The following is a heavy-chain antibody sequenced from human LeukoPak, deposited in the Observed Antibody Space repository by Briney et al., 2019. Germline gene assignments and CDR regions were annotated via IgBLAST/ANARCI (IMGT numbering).Heavy chain of an antibody. D-gene: IGHD5-18*01. J-gene: IGHJ4*02. V-gene: IGHV1-69*04. CDR1: GHTFTDYY. CDR3: ARDSYGNFDY. CDR2: IIPILGIA. Sequence: ASVKVSCKASGHTFTDYYIQWVRQAPGQGLEWMGRIIPILGIANYAQKFQGRVTITADKSTSTAYMELSSLRSEDTAVYYCARDSYGNFDYWGQGTLVTVSS.